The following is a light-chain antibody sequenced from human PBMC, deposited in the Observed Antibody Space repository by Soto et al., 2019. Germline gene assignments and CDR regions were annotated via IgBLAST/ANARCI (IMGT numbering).Light chain of an antibody. CDR1: SSDVGSYNL. Sequence: QSALTQPASVSGSPEQSITISCTGTSSDVGSYNLVSWYQQHPGKAPKLMIYEGSKRPSGVSNRFSGSKSGNTASLTISGLQAEYEADYYCCSYAGSSTLVFGGGTKVTVL. CDR2: EGS. CDR3: CSYAGSSTLV. V-gene: IGLV2-23*01. J-gene: IGLJ2*01.